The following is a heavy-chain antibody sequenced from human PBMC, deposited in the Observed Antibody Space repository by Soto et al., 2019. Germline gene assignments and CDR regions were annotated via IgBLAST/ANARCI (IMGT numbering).Heavy chain of an antibody. CDR1: GGSVRSDDYY. D-gene: IGHD3-9*01. CDR2: ISSSGST. J-gene: IGHJ4*02. CDR3: ARMRYDTVL. V-gene: IGHV4-31*03. Sequence: PSQTMSHTCTVSGGSVRSDDYYLSWIRQHSGKGLEWIGYISSSGSTYYNPSLKRRVSLSVDTSKNQFSLRLSSVTAADTAVYFCARMRYDTVLWGQGTLVTVSS.